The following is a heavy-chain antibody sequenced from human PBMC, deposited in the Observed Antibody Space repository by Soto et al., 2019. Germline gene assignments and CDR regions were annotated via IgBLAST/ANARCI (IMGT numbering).Heavy chain of an antibody. CDR3: EVAIGY. CDR2: MSPDSGNA. CDR1: GYTFTDYD. Sequence: QVQVVQSRAEVKKPGASVKVSCQTSGYTFTDYDINLVRQAAGQGLEYIGWMSPDSGNAGYAQQFQGRVTRTAYTYLSTAYFELSGLCYEATALYFCEVAIGYWGQGTMVTVSS. J-gene: IGHJ4*02. V-gene: IGHV1-8*01. D-gene: IGHD2-15*01.